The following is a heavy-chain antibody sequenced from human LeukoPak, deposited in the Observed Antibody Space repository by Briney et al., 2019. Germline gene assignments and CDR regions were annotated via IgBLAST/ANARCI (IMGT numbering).Heavy chain of an antibody. CDR2: ITNSGGTT. CDR3: AKFLGVSVWYGISGP. Sequence: GSLILSCAASGFIFSNYAMSWVRQAPGKGLEWVSAITNSGGTTYYADSVKGRFTISRDNSKNTLYLQMNSLRAEDTAVYYCAKFLGVSVWYGISGPWGQGTLVTVSS. J-gene: IGHJ5*02. CDR1: GFIFSNYA. D-gene: IGHD3-10*01. V-gene: IGHV3-23*01.